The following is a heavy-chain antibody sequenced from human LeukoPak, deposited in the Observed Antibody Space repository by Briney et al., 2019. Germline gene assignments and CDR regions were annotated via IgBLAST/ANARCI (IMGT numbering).Heavy chain of an antibody. CDR2: IYSGGST. J-gene: IGHJ3*02. V-gene: IGHV3-53*01. CDR3: ARIIAAAGADAFDI. Sequence: GGSLRLSCAASGFTVSSNYMSWVRRAPGKGLEWVSVIYSGGSTYYAGSVKGRFTISRDNSKNTLYLQMNSLRAEDTAVYYCARIIAAAGADAFDIWGQGTMVTVSS. D-gene: IGHD6-13*01. CDR1: GFTVSSNY.